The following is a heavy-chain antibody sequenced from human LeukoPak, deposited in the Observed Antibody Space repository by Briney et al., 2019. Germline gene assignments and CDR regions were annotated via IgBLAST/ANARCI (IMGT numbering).Heavy chain of an antibody. CDR3: ATRITDSGSSHIDY. J-gene: IGHJ4*02. CDR2: IIPIFGTA. V-gene: IGHV1-69*05. D-gene: IGHD1-26*01. CDR1: GGTFSGYA. Sequence: SVKVSCKASGGTFSGYAISWVRQAPGQGLEWMGGIIPIFGTANYAQKFQGRVTITTDESTSTAYMELSSLRSEDTAVYYCATRITDSGSSHIDYWGQGTLVTVSS.